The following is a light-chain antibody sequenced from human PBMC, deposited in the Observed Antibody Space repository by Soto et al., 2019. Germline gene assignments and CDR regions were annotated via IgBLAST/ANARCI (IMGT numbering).Light chain of an antibody. Sequence: QSALTQPASVSGSPGQSITISCTGTSSDVGGYNYVSWYQQHPGKAPKLMIYEVSNRPSGVSNRFSGSKSGNTASLTISGLQAEDEADYYCSSYTRSSGGVFGGGTNLTVL. J-gene: IGLJ3*02. CDR3: SSYTRSSGGV. CDR1: SSDVGGYNY. CDR2: EVS. V-gene: IGLV2-14*01.